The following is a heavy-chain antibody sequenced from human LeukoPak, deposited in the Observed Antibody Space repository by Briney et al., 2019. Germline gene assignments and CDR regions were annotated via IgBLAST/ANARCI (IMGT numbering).Heavy chain of an antibody. V-gene: IGHV3-21*01. J-gene: IGHJ4*02. CDR1: GFTFSSYS. D-gene: IGHD6-19*01. Sequence: PGGSPRLSCAASGFTFSSYSMNWVRQAPGKGLEWVSSISSSSSYIYYADSVKGRFTISRDNAKNSLYLQMNSLRAEDTAVYYCARVRLQQWLVDYWGQGTLVTVSS. CDR2: ISSSSSYI. CDR3: ARVRLQQWLVDY.